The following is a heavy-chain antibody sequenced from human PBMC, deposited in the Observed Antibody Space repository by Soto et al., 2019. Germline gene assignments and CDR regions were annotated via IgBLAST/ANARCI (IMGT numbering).Heavy chain of an antibody. CDR3: AKLFYENYYYSLDV. Sequence: EVQLLESGGGLVQPGGSLRLSCAASGFTFNSHAMSWVRQAPGKGLEWVSTIFGSGRSTYYADSVKGRFTISRDNSKNTVYLQMNSLRAEDTAVYYCAKLFYENYYYSLDVWGQGTTVTVSS. J-gene: IGHJ6*02. V-gene: IGHV3-23*01. CDR2: IFGSGRST. CDR1: GFTFNSHA. D-gene: IGHD3-3*01.